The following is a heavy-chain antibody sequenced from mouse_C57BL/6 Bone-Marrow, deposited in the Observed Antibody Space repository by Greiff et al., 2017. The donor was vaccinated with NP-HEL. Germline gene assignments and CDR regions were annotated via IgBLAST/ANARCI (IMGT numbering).Heavy chain of an antibody. CDR2: INPSNGGT. CDR1: GYTFTSYW. V-gene: IGHV1-53*01. J-gene: IGHJ4*01. Sequence: QVQLQQPGTELVKPGASVKLSCTASGYTFTSYWMHWVKQRPGPGLEWIGNINPSNGGTNYNEKFKSKATLTVDKSSSTAYMQLSILTSEDSAFYYCASEVSRDAMDYWGQGTSVTVSS. CDR3: ASEVSRDAMDY.